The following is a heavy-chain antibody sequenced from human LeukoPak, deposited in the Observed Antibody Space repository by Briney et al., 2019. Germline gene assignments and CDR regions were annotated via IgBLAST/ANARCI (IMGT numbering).Heavy chain of an antibody. CDR3: ARSDFTGPSCYFDY. Sequence: SETLSLTCTVSGGSISSDNYFWGWIRQPPGKGLVWIGSGCCSGSTYYNPALNSRVTISVDSSKKQFSLKLTSVTAADTAMYYCARSDFTGPSCYFDYWGQGTLVTVSS. V-gene: IGHV4-39*01. D-gene: IGHD2-15*01. CDR1: GGSISSDNYF. CDR2: GCCSGST. J-gene: IGHJ4*02.